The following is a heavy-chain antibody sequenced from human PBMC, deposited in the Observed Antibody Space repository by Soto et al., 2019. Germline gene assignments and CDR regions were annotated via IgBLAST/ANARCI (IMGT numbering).Heavy chain of an antibody. J-gene: IGHJ5*02. CDR3: ARGVGKWLQFRFDP. D-gene: IGHD6-19*01. CDR1: GGSISRGGYY. CDR2: VYYTGTT. V-gene: IGHV4-31*03. Sequence: QVQLQESGPGLVKPSQTLSLTCTVSGGSISRGGYYWSWIRQHPGKGLEWIGYVYYTGTTYSSPSLKNRVSLSLDTSKNQFSLKLTSVTAADSAVYYCARGVGKWLQFRFDPWGQGTLVTVSS.